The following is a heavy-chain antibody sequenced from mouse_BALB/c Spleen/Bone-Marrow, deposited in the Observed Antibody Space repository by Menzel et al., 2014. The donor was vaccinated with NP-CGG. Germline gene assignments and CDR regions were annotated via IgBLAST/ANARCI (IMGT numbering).Heavy chain of an antibody. J-gene: IGHJ3*01. CDR2: IWAGGST. D-gene: IGHD2-4*01. CDR3: AREATMTTWFAY. CDR1: GFSLTSYG. Sequence: VKLVESGPGLVAPSQRLSIPCTVSGFSLTSYGVHWVRQPPGKGLEWLGVIWAGGSTNYNSALMSRLSISKDNSKSQVFLKMNSLQTDDTAMYYCAREATMTTWFAYWGQGTLVTVSA. V-gene: IGHV2-9*02.